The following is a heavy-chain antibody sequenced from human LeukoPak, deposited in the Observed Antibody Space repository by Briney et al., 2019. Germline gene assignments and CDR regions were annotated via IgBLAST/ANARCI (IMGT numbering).Heavy chain of an antibody. CDR2: INSDGSST. CDR3: AKDAGYSYAKNDAFDI. D-gene: IGHD5-18*01. J-gene: IGHJ3*02. Sequence: GGSLRLSCTASGFTFSSTWMHWVRQAPGKGLVWVSRINSDGSSTIYADSVKGRFTISRDNAKNTLYLQMNSLSAEDTAVYYCAKDAGYSYAKNDAFDIWGQGTMVTVSS. V-gene: IGHV3-74*01. CDR1: GFTFSSTW.